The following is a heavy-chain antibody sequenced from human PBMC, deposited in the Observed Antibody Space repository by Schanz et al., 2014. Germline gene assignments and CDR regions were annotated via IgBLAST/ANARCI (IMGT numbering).Heavy chain of an antibody. V-gene: IGHV3-23*01. D-gene: IGHD2-2*01. CDR2: ISGSGGST. Sequence: EVQLLESGGGLVQPGGSLRLSCAASGFTFSSYAMSWVRQAPGKGLEWVSAISGSGGSTYYADSVKGRFTISRDNSKTTVYLQMNSLRPGDTAVYYCARESSNDIVLVPGAVFDHWGQGILVAVSS. J-gene: IGHJ4*02. CDR3: ARESSNDIVLVPGAVFDH. CDR1: GFTFSSYA.